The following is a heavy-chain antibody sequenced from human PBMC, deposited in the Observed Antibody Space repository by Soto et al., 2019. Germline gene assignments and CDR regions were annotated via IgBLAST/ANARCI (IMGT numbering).Heavy chain of an antibody. CDR2: IKQDGSEK. CDR1: GFTFSSYW. J-gene: IGHJ5*02. V-gene: IGHV3-7*01. Sequence: GGSLRLSCAASGFTFSSYWMSWVRQAPGKWLEWVANIKQDGSEKYYVDSVKGRFTISRDNAKNSLYLQMNSLRAEDTAVYYCARDLEEVAGGVSWFDPWGQGTLVTVSS. CDR3: ARDLEEVAGGVSWFDP. D-gene: IGHD2-8*02.